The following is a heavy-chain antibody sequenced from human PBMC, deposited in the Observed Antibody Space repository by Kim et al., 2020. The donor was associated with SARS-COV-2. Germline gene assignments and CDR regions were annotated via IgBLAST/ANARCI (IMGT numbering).Heavy chain of an antibody. CDR1: GFTFDDYA. CDR3: AKGMDYYDSSGYSEFDY. V-gene: IGHV3-9*01. J-gene: IGHJ4*02. D-gene: IGHD3-22*01. Sequence: GGSLRLSCAASGFTFDDYAMHWVRQAPGKGLEWVSGISWNSGSIGYADSVKGRFTISRDNAKNSLYLQMNSLRAEDTALYYCAKGMDYYDSSGYSEFDYWGQGTLVTVSS. CDR2: ISWNSGSI.